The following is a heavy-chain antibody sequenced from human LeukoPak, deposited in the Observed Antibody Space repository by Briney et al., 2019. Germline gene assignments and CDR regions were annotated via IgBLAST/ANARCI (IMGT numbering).Heavy chain of an antibody. J-gene: IGHJ6*03. D-gene: IGHD6-6*01. CDR1: GDSISSGNYY. CDR3: ARAIAARPDYYYYMDV. V-gene: IGHV4-61*02. CDR2: IYTSGGT. Sequence: PSQTLSLTCTVSGDSISSGNYYWTWIRQPAGKGLEWIGRIYTSGGTNYNPSLKSRVTMSIDTSKNQFSLKLSSVTAADAAVYFCARAIAARPDYYYYMDVWGKGTTFTVSS.